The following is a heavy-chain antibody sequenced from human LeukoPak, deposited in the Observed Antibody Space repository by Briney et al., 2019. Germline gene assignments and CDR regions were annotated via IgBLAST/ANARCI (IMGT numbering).Heavy chain of an antibody. J-gene: IGHJ6*03. D-gene: IGHD3-22*01. CDR1: GFTFSSYG. V-gene: IGHV3-30*02. CDR3: AKEFHDSSGYTYYYYYMDV. CDR2: IRYDGSNK. Sequence: QSGGSLRLSCAASGFTFSSYGMHWVRRAPGKGLEWVAFIRYDGSNKYYADSVKGRFTISRDNSKNTLYLQMNSLRAEDTAVYYCAKEFHDSSGYTYYYYYMDVWGKGTTVTISS.